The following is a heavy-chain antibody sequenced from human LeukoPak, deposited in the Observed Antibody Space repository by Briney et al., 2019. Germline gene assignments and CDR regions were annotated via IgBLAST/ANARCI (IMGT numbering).Heavy chain of an antibody. CDR1: GFTFDDYA. D-gene: IGHD2-2*01. CDR2: ISWNSGRI. V-gene: IGHV3-9*01. Sequence: PGRSLRLSCAASGFTFDDYAMHWVRQAPGKGLEWVSGISWNSGRIGYAVSVKGRLTISRDNAKNSLYLQMNSLRAEDTALYYCAKDMYCSTTSCYAAGPYGMDVWGQGTTVTVSS. CDR3: AKDMYCSTTSCYAAGPYGMDV. J-gene: IGHJ6*02.